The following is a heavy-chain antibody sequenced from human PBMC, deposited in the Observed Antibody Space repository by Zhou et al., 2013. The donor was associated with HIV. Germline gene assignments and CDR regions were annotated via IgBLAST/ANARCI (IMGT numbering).Heavy chain of an antibody. V-gene: IGHV1-46*01. CDR3: RTGWDLDNYYYYYMDI. CDR1: GYTFTTYF. CDR2: INPGSGSA. D-gene: IGHD1-1*01. J-gene: IGHJ6*03. Sequence: QVQLVQSGAEVKKPGASVKISCKASGYTFTTYFMHWVRQAPGQGLEWMGIINPGSGSARSAQNFLGRVAMTRDTSTNTVYMELSNLTSEDTAVYFCRTGWDLDNYYYYYMDIWGEGTTITVSS.